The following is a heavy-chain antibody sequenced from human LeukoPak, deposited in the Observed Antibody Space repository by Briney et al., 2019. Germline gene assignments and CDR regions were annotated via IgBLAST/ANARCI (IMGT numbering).Heavy chain of an antibody. Sequence: GGSLRLSCVASGFTFSSYAMHWVRQTPGKGLEYVSGINSNGGSTHYANSVKGRFTISRDNSKHTLYLQMNSLRVEDTAVYYCVRGADTGYSSDSWGQGTLVTVSS. CDR2: INSNGGST. CDR3: VRGADTGYSSDS. D-gene: IGHD3-9*01. CDR1: GFTFSSYA. J-gene: IGHJ4*02. V-gene: IGHV3-64*01.